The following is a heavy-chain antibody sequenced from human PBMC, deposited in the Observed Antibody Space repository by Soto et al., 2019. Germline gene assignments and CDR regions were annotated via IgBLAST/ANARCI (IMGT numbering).Heavy chain of an antibody. CDR1: GFTFDDYA. CDR2: ITWNSNVI. J-gene: IGHJ4*02. Sequence: EVQLVESGGGLVQPGRSLRLSCAASGFTFDDYAMHWVRRVPGKGLEWVSSITWNSNVIGYADSVKGRFTISRDNAKNSLYLQMNSLRPEYTALYYCAKGGPVAFCSGGRCYFDYWGQGALVTVSS. D-gene: IGHD2-15*01. V-gene: IGHV3-9*01. CDR3: AKGGPVAFCSGGRCYFDY.